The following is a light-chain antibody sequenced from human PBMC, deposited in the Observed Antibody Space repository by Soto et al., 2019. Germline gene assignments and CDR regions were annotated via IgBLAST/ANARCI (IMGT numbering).Light chain of an antibody. J-gene: IGKJ5*01. CDR2: GAS. Sequence: IVLTQSPATLSVSPGERATLSCRASQSVSSSYLAWYQQKPGQAPRLLIYGASNRATGIPDRFSGSGSGTDFSLTISRLDPEDFAVYYCQQYSSSPITFGQGTRLE. CDR1: QSVSSSY. V-gene: IGKV3-20*01. CDR3: QQYSSSPIT.